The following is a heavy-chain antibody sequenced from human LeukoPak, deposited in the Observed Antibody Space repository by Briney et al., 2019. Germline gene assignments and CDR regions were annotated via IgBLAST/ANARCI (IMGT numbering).Heavy chain of an antibody. CDR3: ARDLDDTAMDPID. V-gene: IGHV3-21*01. CDR1: GFTFSSYS. D-gene: IGHD5-18*01. Sequence: GGSLRLSCAASGFTFSSYSMNWVRQAPGKGLEWVSSISSSSSYIYYADSVKGRFTISRDNAKNSLYLQMNGLRAEDTAVYYCARDLDDTAMDPIDWGQGTLATVSS. J-gene: IGHJ4*02. CDR2: ISSSSSYI.